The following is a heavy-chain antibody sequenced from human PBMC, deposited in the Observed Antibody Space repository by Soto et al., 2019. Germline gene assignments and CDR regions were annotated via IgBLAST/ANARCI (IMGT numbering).Heavy chain of an antibody. CDR2: INPEETTT. V-gene: IGHV3-74*01. D-gene: IGHD2-2*01. CDR1: GVSFSTFW. J-gene: IGHJ4*02. CDR3: ARGGLEPVDY. Sequence: EVQLVESGGDLVQPGGSLRLSCAASGVSFSTFWMHWVRQAPGKGLVWVSRINPEETTTTYADSVRGRFTISRDNAKNTLYLQMNSLRADDTAVYYCARGGLEPVDYWGQGTLVTVFS.